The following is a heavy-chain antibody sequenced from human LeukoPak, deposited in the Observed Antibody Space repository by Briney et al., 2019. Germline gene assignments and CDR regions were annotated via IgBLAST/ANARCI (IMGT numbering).Heavy chain of an antibody. Sequence: SETLSLTCTVSTASINSYYWSWIRQHPGKGLEWIGYIYYSGSRYYNPSLKSRVSISIDTSKNQFSLNLSSVTAADTAVYYCARDLGGDGFNLRNWFDPWGQGTLVTVSS. V-gene: IGHV4-59*06. D-gene: IGHD5-24*01. CDR3: ARDLGGDGFNLRNWFDP. CDR2: IYYSGSR. CDR1: TASINSYY. J-gene: IGHJ5*02.